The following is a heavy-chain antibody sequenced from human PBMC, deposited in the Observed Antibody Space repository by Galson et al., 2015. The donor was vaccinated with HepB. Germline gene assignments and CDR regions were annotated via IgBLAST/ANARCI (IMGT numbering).Heavy chain of an antibody. CDR1: GFSLSTYW. CDR2: INSDGSSA. J-gene: IGHJ5*02. CDR3: GRGGSGGSWFDT. Sequence: SLRLSCAASGFSLSTYWIHWVRQAPGKGLVWVARINSDGSSAVYADSVKGRFAISRDNAKNTVYLEMNSLRAEDTAVYYCGRGGSGGSWFDTWGQGTLVTVSS. D-gene: IGHD2-15*01. V-gene: IGHV3-74*01.